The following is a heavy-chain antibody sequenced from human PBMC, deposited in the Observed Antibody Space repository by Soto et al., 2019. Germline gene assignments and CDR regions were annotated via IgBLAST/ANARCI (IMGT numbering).Heavy chain of an antibody. CDR3: ARTMDTVRGLGGYYFDY. CDR2: ISAYNGNT. J-gene: IGHJ4*02. CDR1: GYTFTSYG. V-gene: IGHV1-18*04. D-gene: IGHD5-18*01. Sequence: GASVKVSCKASGYTFTSYGISWVRQAPGQGLEWMGWISAYNGNTNYAQKLQGRVTMTTDTSTSTAYMELRSLRSDDTAVYYCARTMDTVRGLGGYYFDYWGQGTLVTVSS.